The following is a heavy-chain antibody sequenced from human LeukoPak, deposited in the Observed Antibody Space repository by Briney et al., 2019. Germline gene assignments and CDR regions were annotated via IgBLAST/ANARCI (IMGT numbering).Heavy chain of an antibody. D-gene: IGHD3-22*01. CDR1: GFTFSSYS. CDR2: ISSSSSYI. CDR3: ARAPPYYYDSSGYYYCFDY. V-gene: IGHV3-21*01. Sequence: GGSLRLSCAASGFTFSSYSMNWVRQAPGKGLEWVSSISSSSSYIYYADSVKGRFTISRDNAKNSLYLQMNSLRAEDTAVYYCARAPPYYYDSSGYYYCFDYWGQGTPVTVSS. J-gene: IGHJ4*02.